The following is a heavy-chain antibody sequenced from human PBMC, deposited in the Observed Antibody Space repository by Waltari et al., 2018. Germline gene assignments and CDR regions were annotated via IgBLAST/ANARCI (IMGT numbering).Heavy chain of an antibody. CDR2: INTKNGHP. J-gene: IGHJ6*02. Sequence: QVQLAQSGSELKEPGASVKVSCRTSGYTFTDYTINWVRQAPGQGLEWMGWINTKNGHPTYVQGFTGRFVFSLDTSVSTTYLQITGLKAEDTAEYFCARALLGLTNRLDVWGQGTTVTISS. V-gene: IGHV7-4-1*02. CDR3: ARALLGLTNRLDV. D-gene: IGHD4-17*01. CDR1: GYTFTDYT.